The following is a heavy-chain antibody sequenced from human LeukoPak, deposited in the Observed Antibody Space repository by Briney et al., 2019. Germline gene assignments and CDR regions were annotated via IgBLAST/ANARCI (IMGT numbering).Heavy chain of an antibody. J-gene: IGHJ6*02. V-gene: IGHV4-59*08. Sequence: PSETLSLTCTVSGGSISSYYWSWIRQPPGRGLEWIGYIYYSGSTNYNPPLKSRVTISVDTSKNQFSLKLSSVTAADTAVYYCARRREYCSGGSCYDYGMDVWGQGTTVAVSS. CDR2: IYYSGST. CDR3: ARRREYCSGGSCYDYGMDV. D-gene: IGHD2-15*01. CDR1: GGSISSYY.